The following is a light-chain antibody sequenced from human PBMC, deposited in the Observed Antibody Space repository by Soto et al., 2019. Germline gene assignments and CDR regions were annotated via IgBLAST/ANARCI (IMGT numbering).Light chain of an antibody. CDR2: DAS. Sequence: EIVLTQSQDTLSLSPGERATLSCRASQSVTTYLAWYQQKPGQAPRLLIYDASNRATGIPARFSGSGSGTDFTLTISSLEPEDFAVYYCQQRSNWPPLISFGQGTRLEIK. J-gene: IGKJ5*01. CDR1: QSVTTY. CDR3: QQRSNWPPLIS. V-gene: IGKV3-11*01.